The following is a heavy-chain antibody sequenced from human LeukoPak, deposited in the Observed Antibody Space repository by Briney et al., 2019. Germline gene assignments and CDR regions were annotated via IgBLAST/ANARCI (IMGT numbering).Heavy chain of an antibody. CDR2: ISYDGSNK. CDR1: GFTFSSYA. CDR3: ARGTPSSSGWLYYGMDV. V-gene: IGHV3-30-3*01. D-gene: IGHD6-19*01. J-gene: IGHJ6*02. Sequence: GGSLRLSCAASGFTFSSYAMHWVRQAPGKGLEWVAVISYDGSNKYYANSVKGRFTISRDNSKNTLYLQMNSLRAEDTAVYYCARGTPSSSGWLYYGMDVWGQGTTVTVSS.